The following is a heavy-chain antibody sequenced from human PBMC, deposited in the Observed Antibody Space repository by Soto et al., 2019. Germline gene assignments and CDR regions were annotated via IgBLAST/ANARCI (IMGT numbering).Heavy chain of an antibody. CDR1: GRTFIIYA. CDR3: ARRSYWNYLDY. CDR2: IIPIFGTA. Sequence: PAKASRRASGRTFIIYAIRWVREAPGQGLEWMGGIIPIFGTANYAQKFQGRVTITADESTSTAYMELSSLRSEDTAVYYCARRSYWNYLDYWGQGTLVTLSS. D-gene: IGHD1-1*01. V-gene: IGHV1-69*13. J-gene: IGHJ4*02.